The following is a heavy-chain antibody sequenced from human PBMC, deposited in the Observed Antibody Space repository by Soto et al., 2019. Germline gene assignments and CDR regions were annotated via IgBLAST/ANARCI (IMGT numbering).Heavy chain of an antibody. V-gene: IGHV4-4*02. D-gene: IGHD3-16*01. CDR3: TCCVHDYKIDN. Sequence: QVQLQESGPGLVKPSETLSLTCAVSGASISSRTWWTWVRQSPGKGLEWIGEMYHNGGSNYNPSLKSRVAISTDTSKNQFSLTLTSVTAADTAMYYCTCCVHDYKIDNWGQGSLVTVSS. CDR1: GASISSRTW. J-gene: IGHJ4*02. CDR2: MYHNGGS.